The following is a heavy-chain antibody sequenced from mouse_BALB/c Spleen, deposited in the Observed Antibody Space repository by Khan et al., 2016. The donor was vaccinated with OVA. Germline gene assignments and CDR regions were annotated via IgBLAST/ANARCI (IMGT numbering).Heavy chain of an antibody. CDR1: GFTFSGFG. CDR3: ARTGYYYFDY. D-gene: IGHD2-3*01. Sequence: EVELVESGGGLVQTGGSRKLSCAASGFTFSGFGMHWVRQAPEKGLEWVAYISSDSNTIYYADTVKGRFTISRDNPKNTLFLQMTSLRSEDTVMYYCARTGYYYFDYWGQGTTLTVSS. V-gene: IGHV5-17*02. CDR2: ISSDSNTI. J-gene: IGHJ2*01.